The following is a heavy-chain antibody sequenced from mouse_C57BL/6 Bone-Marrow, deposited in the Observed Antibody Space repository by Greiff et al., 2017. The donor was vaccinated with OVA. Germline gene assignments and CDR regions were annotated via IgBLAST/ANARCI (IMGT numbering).Heavy chain of an antibody. J-gene: IGHJ4*01. Sequence: QVQLQQPGTELVKPGASVKLSCKASGYTFTSYWMPWVKQRPGQGLEWIGNINPSNGGTYYNEKFKSKATLTVDKSSRHAYMQLSRLISGDTADYYGAKNYDSSSVYAMDYWGQGTSVTVSS. CDR2: INPSNGGT. D-gene: IGHD1-1*01. CDR3: AKNYDSSSVYAMDY. CDR1: GYTFTSYW. V-gene: IGHV1-53*01.